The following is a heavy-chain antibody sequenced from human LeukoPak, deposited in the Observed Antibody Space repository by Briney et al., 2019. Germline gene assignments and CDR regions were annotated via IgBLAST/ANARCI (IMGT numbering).Heavy chain of an antibody. J-gene: IGHJ4*02. D-gene: IGHD6-19*01. CDR1: GFIFSSYS. Sequence: GGSLRLSCAASGFIFSSYSMNWVRQAPGEGLEWVSYISSLSGTIYYADSVKGRFTISRDNSKNTLYLQMNSLRAEDTAVYYCARRSGIAVAGAFDYWGQGTLVTVSS. CDR2: ISSLSGTI. CDR3: ARRSGIAVAGAFDY. V-gene: IGHV3-48*01.